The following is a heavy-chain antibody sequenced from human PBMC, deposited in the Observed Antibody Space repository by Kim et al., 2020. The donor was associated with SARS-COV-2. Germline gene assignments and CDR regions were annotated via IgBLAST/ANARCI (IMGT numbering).Heavy chain of an antibody. D-gene: IGHD3-10*01. Sequence: YAQKFQGRVTMTRDTSISTAYMELSRLRSDDTAVYYCARADYGSGSDNDYWGQGTLVTVSS. V-gene: IGHV1-2*02. CDR3: ARADYGSGSDNDY. J-gene: IGHJ4*02.